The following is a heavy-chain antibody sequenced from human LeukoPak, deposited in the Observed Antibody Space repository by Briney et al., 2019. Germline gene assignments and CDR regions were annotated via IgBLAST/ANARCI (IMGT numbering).Heavy chain of an antibody. V-gene: IGHV4-34*01. CDR1: GXSFRGYY. D-gene: IGHD1-26*01. J-gene: IGHJ4*02. Sequence: SETLSLTCAVYGXSFRGYYWSWIRQPPGKGLEWIGSISYSGSTYYNPSLKSRVTISVDTSKNQFSLKLSSVTAADTAVYYCARHPLVGADYWGQGTLVTVSS. CDR3: ARHPLVGADY. CDR2: ISYSGST.